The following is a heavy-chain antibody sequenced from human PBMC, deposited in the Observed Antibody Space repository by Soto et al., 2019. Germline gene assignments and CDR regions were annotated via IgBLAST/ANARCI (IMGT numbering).Heavy chain of an antibody. J-gene: IGHJ6*02. Sequence: PSETLSLTCAVSGGSISSGGYSWSWIRQPPGKGLEWIGYIYHSGSTYYNPSLKSRVTISVDRSKNQFSLKLSSVTAADTAVYYCCSGSPYYYYGMDVWGQGTTVTVSS. CDR3: CSGSPYYYYGMDV. CDR2: IYHSGST. V-gene: IGHV4-30-2*01. CDR1: GGSISSGGYS. D-gene: IGHD3-10*02.